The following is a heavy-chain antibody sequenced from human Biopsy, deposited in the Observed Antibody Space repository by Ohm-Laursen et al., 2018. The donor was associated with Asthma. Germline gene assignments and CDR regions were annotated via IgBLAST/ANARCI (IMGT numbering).Heavy chain of an antibody. CDR1: GFLFRSFG. D-gene: IGHD5-12*01. Sequence: SLRLSCSASGFLFRSFGMHWVRQAPGKGLEWVAVISYDGNHKFYEDSVKGRFTISRDNSKNTLYLQMNSLRTEDTAVYYCAKRRGYSGHDNDCWGQGTLVIVSS. V-gene: IGHV3-30*18. CDR3: AKRRGYSGHDNDC. J-gene: IGHJ4*02. CDR2: ISYDGNHK.